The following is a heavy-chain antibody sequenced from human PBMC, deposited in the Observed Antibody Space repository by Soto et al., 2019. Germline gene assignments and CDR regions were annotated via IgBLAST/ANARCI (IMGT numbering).Heavy chain of an antibody. CDR1: GYTFTSYG. CDR2: ISAYNGNT. V-gene: IGHV1-18*04. Sequence: QVQLVQSGAEVKKPGASVKVSCKASGYTFTSYGISWARQAPGQGLEWMGWISAYNGNTNYAQKLQGRVTMTTDTSTSTAYTELRSLRSDDTAVYYCARNPLNYYGSGSFDYWGQGTLVTVSS. CDR3: ARNPLNYYGSGSFDY. D-gene: IGHD3-10*01. J-gene: IGHJ4*02.